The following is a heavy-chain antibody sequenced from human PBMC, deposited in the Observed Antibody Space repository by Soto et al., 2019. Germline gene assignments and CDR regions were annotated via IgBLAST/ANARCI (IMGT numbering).Heavy chain of an antibody. CDR2: INPNSGDT. V-gene: IGHV1-2*02. D-gene: IGHD3-16*01. J-gene: IGHJ6*02. CDR3: VRESSLGAYYYGMDV. CDR1: GYTFIDYY. Sequence: ASVKVSCKASGYTFIDYYIHWVRQAPGQGLEWMGWINPNSGDTNYAQKFQGRVSMTRDTSTSTAFMELSRLTSDDTAVYYCVRESSLGAYYYGMDVWGQGTTATVSS.